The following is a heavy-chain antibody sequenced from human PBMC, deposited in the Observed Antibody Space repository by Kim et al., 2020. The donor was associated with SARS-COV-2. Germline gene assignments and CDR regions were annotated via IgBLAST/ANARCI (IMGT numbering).Heavy chain of an antibody. CDR2: ISWNSGSI. Sequence: GGSLRLSCAASGFTFGDYAMHWVRQAPGKGLEWVSGISWNSGSIGYADSVKGRFTISRDKAKNSLYVQMNSLRAEDTALYYCAKARELPPRFVYWGQGTLGTVSS. V-gene: IGHV3-9*01. D-gene: IGHD1-26*01. CDR3: AKARELPPRFVY. J-gene: IGHJ4*02. CDR1: GFTFGDYA.